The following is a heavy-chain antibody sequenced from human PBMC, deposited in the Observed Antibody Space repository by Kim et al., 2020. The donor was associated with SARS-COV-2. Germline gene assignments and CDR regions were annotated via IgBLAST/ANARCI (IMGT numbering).Heavy chain of an antibody. D-gene: IGHD6-19*01. J-gene: IGHJ5*02. CDR2: ILYDGSNQ. V-gene: IGHV3-30*18. CDR3: AKASIAVAGSHWFDP. Sequence: GGSLRLSCAASGLTFSSYDMHWVRQAPGKGLEWVAVILYDGSNQYYADSVKGRFTISRDNSKNTLYLQMNSLRAEDTAVYYCAKASIAVAGSHWFDPWGQGTLVTVAS. CDR1: GLTFSSYD.